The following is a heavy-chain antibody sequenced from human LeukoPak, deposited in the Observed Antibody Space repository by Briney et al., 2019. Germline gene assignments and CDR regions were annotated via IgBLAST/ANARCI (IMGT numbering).Heavy chain of an antibody. CDR3: ARRVTPNSFDY. D-gene: IGHD2-21*02. V-gene: IGHV3-21*01. Sequence: PGGSLRLPCAASGFTFSSYSMNWVRQAPGKGLEWVSSISSSNSSIHYADSVKGRFTISRDNAKNSLYLQMNSLRAEDTAVYYCARRVTPNSFDYWGQGTPVTVSS. CDR1: GFTFSSYS. CDR2: ISSSNSSI. J-gene: IGHJ4*02.